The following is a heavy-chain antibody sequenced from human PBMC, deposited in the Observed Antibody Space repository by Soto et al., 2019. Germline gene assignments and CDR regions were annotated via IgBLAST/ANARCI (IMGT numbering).Heavy chain of an antibody. V-gene: IGHV3-23*01. CDR1: GFTFAKYA. CDR2: VSGSGGST. J-gene: IGHJ6*02. CDR3: AIGYSPRGMDV. Sequence: GGSLRLSCTTSGFTFAKYAMSWVRQAPGKGLEWVSGVSGSGGSTYYSDSVKGRFTISRDNSKNTLYLQMNSLRAEDTAVYYCAIGYSPRGMDVWGQGTTVTVSS. D-gene: IGHD5-18*01.